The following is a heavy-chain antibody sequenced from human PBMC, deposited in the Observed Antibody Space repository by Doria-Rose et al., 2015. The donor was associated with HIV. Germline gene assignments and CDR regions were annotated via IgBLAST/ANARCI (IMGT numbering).Heavy chain of an antibody. V-gene: IGHV2-26*01. D-gene: IGHD6-13*01. CDR1: GVSLSSPGMG. CDR2: IFSDDER. CDR3: ARIKSSRWYHKYYFDF. Sequence: QVTLKESGPVLVKPTETLTLTCTVSGVSLSSPGMGVSWIRQPPGKALEWLANIFSDDERSYKTSLKSRLTISRGTSKSQVVLTMTDMDTADTATYYCARIKSSRWYHKYYFDFWGQGTLVIVSA. J-gene: IGHJ4*02.